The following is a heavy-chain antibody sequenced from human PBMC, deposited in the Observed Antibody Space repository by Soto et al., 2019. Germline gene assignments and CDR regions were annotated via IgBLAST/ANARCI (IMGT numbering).Heavy chain of an antibody. D-gene: IGHD6-19*01. CDR1: GFTFSSYG. CDR2: ISYDGSNK. Sequence: QPGGSLRLSCAASGFTFSSYGMHWVRQAPGKGLEWVAVISYDGSNKYYADSVKGRFTISRDNSKNTLYLQMNSLRAEDTAVYYCAKDFNPYSSGWYSGFLGDYYYYGMDVWGQGTTVTVSS. CDR3: AKDFNPYSSGWYSGFLGDYYYYGMDV. J-gene: IGHJ6*02. V-gene: IGHV3-30*18.